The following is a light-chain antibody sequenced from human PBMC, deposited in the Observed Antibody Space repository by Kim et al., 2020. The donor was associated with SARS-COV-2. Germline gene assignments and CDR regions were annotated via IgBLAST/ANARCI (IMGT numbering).Light chain of an antibody. Sequence: QSALTQAASVSGSPGQSITISCTGTSSDIGDYNYVSWYQQCPGKAPKLLIYDVNKRPSGVSIRFSGSKSGNTASLTISRLRAEDEADYYCSSYTSSTTWVFGGETQLTVL. CDR3: SSYTSSTTWV. CDR2: DVN. J-gene: IGLJ3*02. V-gene: IGLV2-14*03. CDR1: SSDIGDYNY.